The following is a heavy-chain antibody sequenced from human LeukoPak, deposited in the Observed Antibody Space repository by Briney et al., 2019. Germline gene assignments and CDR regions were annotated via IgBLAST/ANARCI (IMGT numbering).Heavy chain of an antibody. D-gene: IGHD2-2*01. CDR1: GGSISSSNW. CDR2: IYHSGST. J-gene: IGHJ2*01. V-gene: IGHV4-4*02. Sequence: PSGTPSLTCAVSGGSISSSNWWSWVRQPPGKGLEWIGEIYHSGSTNYNPSLKSRVTISVDKSKNQFSLKLSSVTAADTAVYYCARRFCSSTSCYLGYFDPWGRGTLVTVSS. CDR3: ARRFCSSTSCYLGYFDP.